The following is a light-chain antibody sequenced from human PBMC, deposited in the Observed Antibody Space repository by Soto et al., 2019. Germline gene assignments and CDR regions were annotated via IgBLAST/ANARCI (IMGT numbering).Light chain of an antibody. CDR1: QSVSIK. J-gene: IGKJ5*01. CDR3: QQYNNWPPIT. CDR2: GAS. Sequence: IVRTQSPATLSVSPGHRAILSCRASQSVSIKLAWYQQKPGQAPRLLIYGASTRATAIPARFSGSGSGTEFTLTISSLQSEDFAIYYCQQYNNWPPITFGQGTRLEI. V-gene: IGKV3-15*01.